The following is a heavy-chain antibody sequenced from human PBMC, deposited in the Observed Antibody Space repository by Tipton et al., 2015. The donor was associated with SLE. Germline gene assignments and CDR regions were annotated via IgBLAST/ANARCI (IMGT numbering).Heavy chain of an antibody. Sequence: TLSLTCTVSGYSISSGYYWGWIRQPPGKGLEWIGSIYHSGSTNYNPSLKSRVTISVDTSKNQFSLKLSSVTAADTAVYYCARRLTRYSGYDYFDYWGQGTLVTVSS. CDR1: GYSISSGYY. J-gene: IGHJ4*02. CDR3: ARRLTRYSGYDYFDY. V-gene: IGHV4-38-2*02. D-gene: IGHD5-12*01. CDR2: IYHSGST.